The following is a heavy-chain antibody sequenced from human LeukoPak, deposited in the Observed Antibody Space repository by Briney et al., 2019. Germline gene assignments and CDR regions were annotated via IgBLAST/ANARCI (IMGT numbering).Heavy chain of an antibody. D-gene: IGHD2-2*02. CDR2: IYTSGST. J-gene: IGHJ6*02. Sequence: PSETLSLTCTVSGGSISSYYWSWIRPPAGKGLEWIGRIYTSGSTNYNPSLKSRVTMSVDTSKNQFSLKLSSVTAADTAVYYCARDSCSSTSCYTVGAYYYYYGMDVWGQGTTVTVSS. CDR1: GGSISSYY. CDR3: ARDSCSSTSCYTVGAYYYYYGMDV. V-gene: IGHV4-4*07.